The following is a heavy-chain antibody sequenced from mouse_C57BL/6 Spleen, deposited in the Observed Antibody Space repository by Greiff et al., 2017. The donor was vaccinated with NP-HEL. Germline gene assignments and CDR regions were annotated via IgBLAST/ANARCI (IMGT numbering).Heavy chain of an antibody. D-gene: IGHD2-4*01. CDR2: INYDGSST. V-gene: IGHV5-16*01. Sequence: EVKLMESEGGLVQPGSSMKLSCTASGFTFSDYYMAWVRQVPEKGLEWVANINYDGSSTYYLDSLKSRFIISRDNAKNILYLQMSSLKSEDTATYYCARYDYGFDYWGQGTTLTVSS. CDR3: ARYDYGFDY. J-gene: IGHJ2*01. CDR1: GFTFSDYY.